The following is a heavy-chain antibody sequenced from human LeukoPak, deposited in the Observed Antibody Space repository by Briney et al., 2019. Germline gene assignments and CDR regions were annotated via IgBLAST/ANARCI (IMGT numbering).Heavy chain of an antibody. CDR2: INGSGGST. J-gene: IGHJ4*02. D-gene: IGHD4-17*01. Sequence: GGSLTLPCAACGFTFRSYSMLWVRQPPGKGLEWVSAINGSGGSTYYADVVKGRFNISRDNSQDTLHPQIKDRSRQDTAVVLLAKGDGVPVNWGEAAHLTVPS. CDR1: GFTFRSYS. CDR3: AKGDGVPVN. V-gene: IGHV3-23*01.